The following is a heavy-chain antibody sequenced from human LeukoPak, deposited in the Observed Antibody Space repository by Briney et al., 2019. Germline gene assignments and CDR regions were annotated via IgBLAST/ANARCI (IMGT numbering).Heavy chain of an antibody. V-gene: IGHV1-69*06. Sequence: SVKVPCKASGGTFSSYDISWVRQAPGQGLEWMGGIMPMFCKANYAQKFQGRVTTTADKATSTAYMEPSGLRSEETAVYYCAGGRPDIVVVPATLRNYYFDYWGQGTLVTVSS. D-gene: IGHD2-2*01. CDR1: GGTFSSYD. J-gene: IGHJ4*02. CDR3: AGGRPDIVVVPATLRNYYFDY. CDR2: IMPMFCKA.